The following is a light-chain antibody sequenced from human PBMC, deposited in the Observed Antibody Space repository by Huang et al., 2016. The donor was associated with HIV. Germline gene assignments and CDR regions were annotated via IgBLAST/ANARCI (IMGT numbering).Light chain of an antibody. CDR2: LGA. V-gene: IGKV2-28*01. CDR3: MQALQTPH. J-gene: IGKJ2*01. Sequence: DIVLTQSPLSLPVTPGEPASISCRSSQSLLQSNGNNYLDWYLQKPGQSPQLRIFLGAKRAAGVQDRFSGSGSGTDFTLKISRVEAEDVGVYYCMQALQTPHFGQGTKLDI. CDR1: QSLLQSNGNNY.